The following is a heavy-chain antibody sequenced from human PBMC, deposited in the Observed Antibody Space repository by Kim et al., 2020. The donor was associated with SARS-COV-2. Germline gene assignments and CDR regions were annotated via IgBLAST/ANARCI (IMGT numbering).Heavy chain of an antibody. CDR3: ARDRRRGYQPLLLAGWFDP. D-gene: IGHD2-21*02. CDR2: INAGNGNT. CDR1: GYTFTSYA. V-gene: IGHV1-3*01. Sequence: ASVKVSCKASGYTFTSYAMHWVRQAPGQRLEWMGWINAGNGNTKYSQKFQGRVTITRDTSASTAYMELSSLRSEDTAVYYCARDRRRGYQPLLLAGWFDPWGQGTLVTVSS. J-gene: IGHJ5*02.